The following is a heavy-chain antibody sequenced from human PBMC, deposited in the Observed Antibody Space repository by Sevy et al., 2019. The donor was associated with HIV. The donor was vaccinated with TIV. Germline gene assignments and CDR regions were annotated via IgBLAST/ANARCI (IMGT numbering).Heavy chain of an antibody. CDR2: IKQDEGEK. D-gene: IGHD3-22*01. Sequence: GGSLRLSCAASGFTFSNYWMSWVRQAPGKGLEWVANIKQDEGEKYYVDSVKGRFTISRDNAKNSLYLQMNSLRVEDTAVYYCARVEDSSGYFHYFDYWGQGTLVTVSS. J-gene: IGHJ4*02. CDR3: ARVEDSSGYFHYFDY. V-gene: IGHV3-7*01. CDR1: GFTFSNYW.